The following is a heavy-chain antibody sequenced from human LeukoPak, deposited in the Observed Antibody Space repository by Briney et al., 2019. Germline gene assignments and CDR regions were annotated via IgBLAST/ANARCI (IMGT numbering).Heavy chain of an antibody. J-gene: IGHJ5*02. Sequence: PGGSLRLSCAASGFSFSNFWMSWVRQAPGKGLEWVANIKPDGSATNYVDSVKGRFTISRDNAKNSLDLQMNGLRAEDTAVYYCARGGGSSSWGQGALVTVSS. V-gene: IGHV3-7*01. CDR3: ARGGGSSS. D-gene: IGHD6-6*01. CDR1: GFSFSNFW. CDR2: IKPDGSAT.